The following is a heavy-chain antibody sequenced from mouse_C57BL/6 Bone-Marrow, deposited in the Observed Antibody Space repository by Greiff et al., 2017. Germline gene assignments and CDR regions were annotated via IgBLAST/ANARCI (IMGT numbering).Heavy chain of an antibody. D-gene: IGHD1-1*01. V-gene: IGHV1-4*01. Sequence: QVQLQQSGAELARPGASVKMSCKASGYTFPSYTMHWVKQRPGQGLEWIGYINPSSGYTKYNQKFKDKATLTADKSSRTAYMQLSSLTSEDSAVYYCAREGVLRSYFDYWGQGTTLTVSS. CDR2: INPSSGYT. J-gene: IGHJ2*01. CDR3: AREGVLRSYFDY. CDR1: GYTFPSYT.